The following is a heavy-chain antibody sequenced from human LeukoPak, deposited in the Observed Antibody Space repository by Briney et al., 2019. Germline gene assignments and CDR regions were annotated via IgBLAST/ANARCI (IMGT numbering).Heavy chain of an antibody. D-gene: IGHD2/OR15-2a*01. Sequence: PGGSLRLSCAASGFTFSSYKMHWVRQAPGKGLEWVSYIYTTGTPILYADSVKGRFTISRDNAKNSLYLEMDSLRAEDTAVYYRVREINSACSFDYWGQGTLVTVSS. V-gene: IGHV3-48*03. J-gene: IGHJ4*02. CDR2: IYTTGTPI. CDR1: GFTFSSYK. CDR3: VREINSACSFDY.